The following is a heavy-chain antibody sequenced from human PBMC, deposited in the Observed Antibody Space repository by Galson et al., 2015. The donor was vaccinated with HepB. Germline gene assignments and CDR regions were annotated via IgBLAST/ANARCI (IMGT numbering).Heavy chain of an antibody. CDR1: GFTFSSYG. V-gene: IGHV3-33*01. D-gene: IGHD5-24*01. CDR3: ARDGDGYNYDY. Sequence: SLRLSCAASGFTFSSYGMHWVRQAPGKGLEWVAVIWYDGSNKYYADSVKGRFTISRDNSKNTLYLQMNSLRAEDTAVYYCARDGDGYNYDYWGQGTLVTVSS. J-gene: IGHJ4*02. CDR2: IWYDGSNK.